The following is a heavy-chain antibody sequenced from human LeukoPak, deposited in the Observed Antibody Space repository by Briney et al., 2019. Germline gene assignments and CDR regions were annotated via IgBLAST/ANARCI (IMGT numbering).Heavy chain of an antibody. CDR1: GFTFSSYE. CDR2: ISYTGSNK. J-gene: IGHJ4*02. Sequence: PGGSLRLSCAASGFTFSSYEMNWVRQAPGKGLEWLSYISYTGSNKYYADSVKGRFTISRDNAKNSLYLQMNSLRAEDTAVYFCTRVYVGDNIDYWGQGTLVTVSS. V-gene: IGHV3-48*03. D-gene: IGHD2-8*01. CDR3: TRVYVGDNIDY.